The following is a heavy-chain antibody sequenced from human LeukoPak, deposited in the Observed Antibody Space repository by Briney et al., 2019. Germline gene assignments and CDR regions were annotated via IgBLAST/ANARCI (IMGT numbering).Heavy chain of an antibody. CDR2: INPSGGST. CDR3: ARVDRSDCSGGSCYSVDY. J-gene: IGHJ4*02. V-gene: IGHV1-46*01. Sequence: GASVKVSCKASGGTFTSYYMHWVRQAPGQGLEWMGIINPSGGSTSYAQKFQGRVTMTRDTSTSTVYMELSSLRSEDTAVYYCARVDRSDCSGGSCYSVDYWGQGTLVTVSS. D-gene: IGHD2-15*01. CDR1: GGTFTSYY.